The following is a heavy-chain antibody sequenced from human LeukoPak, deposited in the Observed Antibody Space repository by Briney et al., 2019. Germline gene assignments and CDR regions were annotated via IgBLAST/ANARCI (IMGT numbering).Heavy chain of an antibody. D-gene: IGHD2-2*01. J-gene: IGHJ6*04. V-gene: IGHV1-3*01. CDR1: GYTFTSYA. Sequence: ASVKVSCKASGYTFTSYAMHWVRQAPGQRLEWMGWINAGNGNTKYSRKFQGRVTITRDTSASTAYMELSSLRSEDTAVYYCARDIVVVPEEREEPYYYYGMDVWGKGTTVTVSS. CDR2: INAGNGNT. CDR3: ARDIVVVPEEREEPYYYYGMDV.